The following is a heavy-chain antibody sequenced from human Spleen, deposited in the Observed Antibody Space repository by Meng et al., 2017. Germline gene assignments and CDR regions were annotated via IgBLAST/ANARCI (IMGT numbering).Heavy chain of an antibody. Sequence: EVQLVESGGDLVQPGWSLRLSCAVSGFNFKFHWMHWVRQAPGKGLMWVSRINADGNMTQYADSVKGRFTISRDSAKNTLYLQMTSLRAEDTAVYYCARDYWGSPEWWGRGTLVTVSS. CDR1: GFNFKFHW. J-gene: IGHJ4*02. D-gene: IGHD7-27*01. CDR2: INADGNMT. V-gene: IGHV3-74*01. CDR3: ARDYWGSPEW.